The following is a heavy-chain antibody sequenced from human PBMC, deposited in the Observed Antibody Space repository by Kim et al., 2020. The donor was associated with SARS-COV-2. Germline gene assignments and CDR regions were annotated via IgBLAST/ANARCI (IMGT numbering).Heavy chain of an antibody. Sequence: DSVKGRFTISRDNSKNTLYLQMNSLRAEDTAVYYCAKGIRTSRSWYGMDVWGQGTTVTVSS. CDR3: AKGIRTSRSWYGMDV. V-gene: IGHV3-23*01. D-gene: IGHD2-2*01. J-gene: IGHJ6*02.